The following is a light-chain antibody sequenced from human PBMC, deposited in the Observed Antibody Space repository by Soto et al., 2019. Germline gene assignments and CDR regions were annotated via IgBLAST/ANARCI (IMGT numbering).Light chain of an antibody. V-gene: IGLV2-8*01. CDR3: SSYAATNNYV. CDR2: EVT. CDR1: SSDVGGYNY. J-gene: IGLJ1*01. Sequence: QSVLTQPPSASGSPGQSVTISCTGTSSDVGGYNYVSWYQQYPGKAPQLIIYEVTKRPSGVPDRFSGSKSGNTASLTVSGLQAEDEADYYCSSYAATNNYVFGSGTKVTGL.